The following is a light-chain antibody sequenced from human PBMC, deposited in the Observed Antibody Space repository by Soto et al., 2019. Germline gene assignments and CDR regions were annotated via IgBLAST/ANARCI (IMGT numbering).Light chain of an antibody. CDR2: GAS. CDR1: QSVSSN. V-gene: IGKV3-20*01. Sequence: EIVMTQSPATLSVSTGERATLSCRASQSVSSNLAWYQQKPGQAPRLLIYGASSRATGIPDRFSGSGSGTDFTLTISRLEPEDFAVYYCQQYGSSPFTFGPGTKVDIK. CDR3: QQYGSSPFT. J-gene: IGKJ3*01.